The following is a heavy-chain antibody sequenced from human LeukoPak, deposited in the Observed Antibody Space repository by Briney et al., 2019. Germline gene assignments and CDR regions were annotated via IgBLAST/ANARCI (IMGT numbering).Heavy chain of an antibody. V-gene: IGHV4-59*08. CDR1: GGSISSYY. Sequence: PSETLSLTCIVSGGSISSYYWSWIRQPPGKGLEWIAYIHYSGQTNQNPSLSGRVTISLDTSENQVSLRLSSVMAADTAVYYCARHTVSRVGGDFDFWGQGTLVTVSS. CDR3: ARHTVSRVGGDFDF. CDR2: IHYSGQT. J-gene: IGHJ4*02. D-gene: IGHD3-10*01.